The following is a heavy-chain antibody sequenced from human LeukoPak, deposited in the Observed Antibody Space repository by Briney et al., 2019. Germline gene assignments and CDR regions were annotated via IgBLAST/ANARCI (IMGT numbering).Heavy chain of an antibody. V-gene: IGHV3-33*01. CDR3: SRGEGDCSRTSCKLDY. CDR2: VWPDGSKT. D-gene: IGHD2-2*01. CDR1: GFTFSDYG. J-gene: IGHJ4*02. Sequence: PGGSLRLSCAASGFTFSDYGIHWVRQAPGKGLEWVAVVWPDGSKTYFKDSVKGRFTISRDNSKNTLYLQMNSLRAEDTAVYYCSRGEGDCSRTSCKLDYWGQGTLVTVSS.